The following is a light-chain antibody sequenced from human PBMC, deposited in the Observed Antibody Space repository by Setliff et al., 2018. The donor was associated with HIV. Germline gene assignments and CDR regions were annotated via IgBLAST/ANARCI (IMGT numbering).Light chain of an antibody. CDR1: ISDVGGYNY. Sequence: QSALTQPRSVSGSPGQSVTISCTGTISDVGGYNYVSWYQQHPGKAPKLMIYDVSKRPSGVPDRFSGSKSGNTASLTISGLQAEDEADYYCCSYAGRYIYVFGTGTKVTVL. CDR3: CSYAGRYIYV. V-gene: IGLV2-11*01. J-gene: IGLJ1*01. CDR2: DVS.